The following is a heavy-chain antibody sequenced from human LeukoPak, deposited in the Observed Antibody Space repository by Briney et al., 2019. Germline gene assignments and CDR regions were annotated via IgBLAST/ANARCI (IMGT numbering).Heavy chain of an antibody. CDR3: ARDPGRQYSSVADV. Sequence: GGSLRLSCAASGFTFSSYAMSWVRRAPGKGLEWLANIKEDGSKEYYVDSVKGRFTISRDNAKNSLYLQMDSLRAENTAVYYCARDPGRQYSSVADVWGQGTTVTVSS. CDR2: IKEDGSKE. D-gene: IGHD6-19*01. J-gene: IGHJ6*02. V-gene: IGHV3-7*03. CDR1: GFTFSSYA.